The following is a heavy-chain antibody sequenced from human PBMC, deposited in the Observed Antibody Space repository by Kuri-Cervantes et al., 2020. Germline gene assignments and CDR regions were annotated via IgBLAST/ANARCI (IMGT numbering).Heavy chain of an antibody. CDR3: ARDSEGAWYGSGSRPFDY. CDR1: GYTLTSYG. V-gene: IGHV1-18*01. D-gene: IGHD3-10*01. J-gene: IGHJ4*02. Sequence: ASVKVSCKASGYTLTSYGISWVRQAPGQGLEWMGWISAYNGNTNYAQKLQGRVTMTTDTSTSTAYMELRSLRSDDTAVYYCARDSEGAWYGSGSRPFDYWGQGTLVTVSS. CDR2: ISAYNGNT.